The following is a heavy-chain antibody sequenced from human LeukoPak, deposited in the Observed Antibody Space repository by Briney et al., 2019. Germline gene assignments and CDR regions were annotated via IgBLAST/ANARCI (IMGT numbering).Heavy chain of an antibody. V-gene: IGHV4-31*03. J-gene: IGHJ6*02. CDR2: IYYSGST. D-gene: IGHD2/OR15-2a*01. Sequence: SETLSLTCTVSGGSISSGGYCWSWIRQHPGKGLEWIGYIYYSGSTYYNPSLKSRVTISVDTSKNQFSLKLSSVTAADTAVYYCARSIPSYYGMDVWGQGTTVTVSS. CDR3: ARSIPSYYGMDV. CDR1: GGSISSGGYC.